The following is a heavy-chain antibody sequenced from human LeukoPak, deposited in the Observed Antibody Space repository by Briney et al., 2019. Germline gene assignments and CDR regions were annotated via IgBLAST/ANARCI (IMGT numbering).Heavy chain of an antibody. CDR3: ARVYGSGSYGLDY. Sequence: ASVKVSCKASGYTFTGYYMHWVRQAPGQGLEWMGWINPNSGGTNYAQKFQGRVTMTRDTSISTAYMELSRLRSDDTAVYYCARVYGSGSYGLDYWGQGTLVTVSS. D-gene: IGHD3-10*01. CDR1: GYTFTGYY. CDR2: INPNSGGT. J-gene: IGHJ4*02. V-gene: IGHV1-2*02.